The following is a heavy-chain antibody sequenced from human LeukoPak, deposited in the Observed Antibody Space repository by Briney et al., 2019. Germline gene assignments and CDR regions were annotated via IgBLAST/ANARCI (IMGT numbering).Heavy chain of an antibody. CDR1: GGSISSSNW. CDR3: ARVYSSGWSAEYFQH. J-gene: IGHJ1*01. V-gene: IGHV4-4*02. D-gene: IGHD6-19*01. Sequence: SETLSLTCAVSGGSISSSNWWSWVRQPPGKGLEWIGEIYHSGSTNHNPSLKSRVTISVDKSKNQFSLKLTSVTAADTAVYYCARVYSSGWSAEYFQHWGQGTLVTVSS. CDR2: IYHSGST.